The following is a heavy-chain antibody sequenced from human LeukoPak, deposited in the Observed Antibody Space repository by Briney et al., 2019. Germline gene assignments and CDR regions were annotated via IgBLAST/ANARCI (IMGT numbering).Heavy chain of an antibody. CDR3: ARGPPNWGYDY. CDR1: GYTFTSYD. V-gene: IGHV1-8*01. CDR2: MSPNSGDT. D-gene: IGHD7-27*01. J-gene: IGHJ4*02. Sequence: ASVKVSCKASGYTFTSYDFNWVRQATGQRPQWMGWMSPNSGDTGYAQKFQDRVTMTRNTSISTAYMELSSLRSDDTAVYYCARGPPNWGYDYWGPGTLVTVSS.